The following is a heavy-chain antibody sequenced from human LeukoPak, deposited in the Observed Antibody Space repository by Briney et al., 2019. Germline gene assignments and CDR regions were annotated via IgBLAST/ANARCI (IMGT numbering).Heavy chain of an antibody. D-gene: IGHD2-2*01. J-gene: IGHJ4*02. CDR1: GFTISDSA. V-gene: IGHV3-23*01. CDR3: ATVGGSCSSSNCFAYFGS. CDR2: ITDNGAHT. Sequence: PGGSERLFCAASGFTISDSAMTWVCQAPGKGLDWVSIITDNGAHTFYADSVKGRFTISRDTSENTLYLQMNGLRADDPAVYYCATVGGSCSSSNCFAYFGSWGQAFLGSASS.